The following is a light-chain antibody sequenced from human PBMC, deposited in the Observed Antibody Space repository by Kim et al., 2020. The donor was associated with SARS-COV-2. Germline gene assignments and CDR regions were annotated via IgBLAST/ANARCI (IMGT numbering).Light chain of an antibody. Sequence: SAAGEDRVTMTCQANHDIKNYLNWYQQKPGKAPKLLIYDATNLQTGVPSRFSGGGSGTDFTFTINSLQPEDIATYYCQQYDPVPLFGGGTKVEIK. CDR2: DAT. CDR3: QQYDPVPL. J-gene: IGKJ4*01. CDR1: HDIKNY. V-gene: IGKV1-33*01.